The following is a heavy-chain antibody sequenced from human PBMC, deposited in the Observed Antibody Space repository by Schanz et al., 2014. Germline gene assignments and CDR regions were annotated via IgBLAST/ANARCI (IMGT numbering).Heavy chain of an antibody. CDR3: ARGVRIDY. J-gene: IGHJ4*02. CDR2: IKQEGSEK. CDR1: GFIFSNSW. Sequence: EVQLVESGGGLVQPGGSLRLSCAASGFIFSNSWMSWVRQAPGKGLEWVANIKQEGSEKYYVDSVKGRFTISRDNAKKSLYLQMNSLTAEDTAVYYCARGVRIDYWGQGTLVTVSS. D-gene: IGHD3-3*01. V-gene: IGHV3-7*01.